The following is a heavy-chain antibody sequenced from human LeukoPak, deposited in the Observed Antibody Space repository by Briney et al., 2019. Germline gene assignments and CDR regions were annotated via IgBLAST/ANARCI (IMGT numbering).Heavy chain of an antibody. V-gene: IGHV3-23*01. CDR2: IGGSGGAT. CDR1: GFTFSSSA. J-gene: IGHJ4*02. D-gene: IGHD2-8*01. Sequence: GGSLRLSCAASGFTFSSSAMTWVRQAPGKGLEWVSSIGGSGGATYYADSVKGRFTISRDNSKNTLNLHMNSLRAEDTAVYYCAKYATEGDYWGQGTLVTVSS. CDR3: AKYATEGDY.